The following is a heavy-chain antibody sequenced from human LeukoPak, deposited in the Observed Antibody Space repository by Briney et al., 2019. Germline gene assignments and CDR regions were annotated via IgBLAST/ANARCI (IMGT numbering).Heavy chain of an antibody. D-gene: IGHD2-2*01. Sequence: GGSLRLSCAASGFTVSSNYMNWVRQAPGKGLEWVSVIYSSGTIYYADSVKGRFTISRDYSKNTLYLQMNSLRAEDTAVYYCARTTSTSYSSDSWGQGTLVTVSS. J-gene: IGHJ4*02. CDR2: IYSSGTI. V-gene: IGHV3-66*01. CDR1: GFTVSSNY. CDR3: ARTTSTSYSSDS.